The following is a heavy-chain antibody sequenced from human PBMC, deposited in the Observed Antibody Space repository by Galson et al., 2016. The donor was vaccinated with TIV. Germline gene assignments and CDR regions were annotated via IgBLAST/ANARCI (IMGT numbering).Heavy chain of an antibody. CDR2: ISGSGDSI. CDR3: ARRGNYMADAFDI. J-gene: IGHJ3*02. D-gene: IGHD1-7*01. Sequence: SLRLSCAASGFTFSSYAMTWVRQAPGKGLEWVSVISGSGDSIYYADSVKGRFTISRDNSKNMLYLQMNSLRAEDTAVYYCARRGNYMADAFDIWGQGTTVTVSS. CDR1: GFTFSSYA. V-gene: IGHV3-23*01.